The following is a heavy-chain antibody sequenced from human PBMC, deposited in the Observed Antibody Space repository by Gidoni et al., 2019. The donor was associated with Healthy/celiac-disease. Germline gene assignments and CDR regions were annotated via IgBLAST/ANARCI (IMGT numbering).Heavy chain of an antibody. CDR2: ISSSSSYI. D-gene: IGHD6-13*01. J-gene: IGHJ6*02. CDR3: ARGSIAAVYYYGMDV. V-gene: IGHV3-21*01. CDR1: GFTFRSYS. Sequence: EVQLVESGGGLVKPGGSLRLSCAASGFTFRSYSMNWVRQAPGKGLEWVSSISSSSSYIYYADSVKGRFTISRDNAKNSLYLQMNSLRAEDTAVYYCARGSIAAVYYYGMDVWGQGTTVTVSS.